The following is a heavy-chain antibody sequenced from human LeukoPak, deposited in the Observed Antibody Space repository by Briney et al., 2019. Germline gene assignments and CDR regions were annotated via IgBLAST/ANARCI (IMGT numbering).Heavy chain of an antibody. Sequence: SETLSLTCTVSGGSISSYYWSWIRQPPGKGLEWIGYIYYSGSTNYNPSLKSRVTISVDTSKNQFSLKLSSVTAADTAVYYCARALRYVYGMDVWGQGTTVTVSS. J-gene: IGHJ6*02. V-gene: IGHV4-59*08. CDR2: IYYSGST. D-gene: IGHD3-16*01. CDR1: GGSISSYY. CDR3: ARALRYVYGMDV.